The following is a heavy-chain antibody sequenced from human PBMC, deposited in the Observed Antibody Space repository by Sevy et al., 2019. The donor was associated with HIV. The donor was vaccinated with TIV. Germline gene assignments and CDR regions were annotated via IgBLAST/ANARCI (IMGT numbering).Heavy chain of an antibody. CDR1: GFTFSKYS. D-gene: IGHD2-8*01. CDR3: AREGCTKPHDY. CDR2: LSFGCGEI. Sequence: GGSLRLSCAASGFTFSKYSMSWVRQPPGKGLEWVSTLSFGCGEINYADSVKGRLTISRDNCKSSVYLQMNNLRPEDTAVYYCAREGCTKPHDYWGQGTLVTVSS. J-gene: IGHJ4*02. V-gene: IGHV3-23*01.